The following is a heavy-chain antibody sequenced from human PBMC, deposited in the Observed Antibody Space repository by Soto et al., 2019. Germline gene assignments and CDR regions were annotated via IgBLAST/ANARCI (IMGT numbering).Heavy chain of an antibody. CDR3: ARVYDILACWNFTF. CDR1: GYDFTNYG. CDR2: ISAYNGNI. D-gene: IGHD3-9*01. J-gene: IGHJ4*02. Sequence: QVRLVQAGAEVKKPGASVKVSCKTYGYDFTNYGINWVRQAPGQGLEWMGWISAYNGNIVYAQNFNGRATLTTDTCTGSASMELRSLGADDTAVYYRARVYDILACWNFTFWGQGTRVTVSS. V-gene: IGHV1-18*01.